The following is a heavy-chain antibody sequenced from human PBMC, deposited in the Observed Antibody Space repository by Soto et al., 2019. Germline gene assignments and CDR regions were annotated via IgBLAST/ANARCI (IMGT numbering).Heavy chain of an antibody. D-gene: IGHD5-18*01. V-gene: IGHV1-69*13. CDR1: GGTFSSYA. Sequence: SVKVSCKASGGTFSSYAISWVRQAPGQGLEWMGGIIPIFGTANYAQKFQGRVTITADESTSTAYMELSSLRSEDTAVYYCASRYSYGDYYYGMDVWGQGTTVTVSS. CDR2: IIPIFGTA. J-gene: IGHJ6*02. CDR3: ASRYSYGDYYYGMDV.